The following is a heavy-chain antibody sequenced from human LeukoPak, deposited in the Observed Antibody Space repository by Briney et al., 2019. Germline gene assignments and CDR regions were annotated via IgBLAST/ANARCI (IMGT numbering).Heavy chain of an antibody. CDR1: GFSFSTFW. V-gene: IGHV3-7*01. CDR3: AREGIVVVPAAAGGSNGMDV. J-gene: IGHJ6*04. Sequence: QPGGSLRLSCAASGFSFSTFWMAWVRQAPGKGPEWVANIKPDGSETHYVDSVKGRFTISRDNAKNSLYLQMNSLRAEDTAVYYCAREGIVVVPAAAGGSNGMDVWGKGTTVTVSS. CDR2: IKPDGSET. D-gene: IGHD2-2*01.